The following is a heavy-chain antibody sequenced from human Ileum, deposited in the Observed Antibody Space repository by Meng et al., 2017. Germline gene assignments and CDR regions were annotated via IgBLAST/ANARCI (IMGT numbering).Heavy chain of an antibody. V-gene: IGHV3-74*01. CDR2: IKPDGRTT. J-gene: IGHJ4*02. D-gene: IGHD3/OR15-3a*01. CDR1: GFTFSTYS. CDR3: ARDWDWVVWDY. Sequence: VQAVEAWGGLVHPGGPLTLSCAASGFTFSTYSMHWVRQAPGKGLVWVSQIKPDGRTTAYADSVKGRFTISRDNAKSTLYLEMNSLRAEDAAVYYCARDWDWVVWDYWGQGTLVTVSS.